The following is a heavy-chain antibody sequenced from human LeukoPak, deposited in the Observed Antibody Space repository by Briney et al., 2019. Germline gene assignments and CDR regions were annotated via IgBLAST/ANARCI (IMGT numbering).Heavy chain of an antibody. Sequence: GGSLRLSCAASGFNFDNAWMYWVRQAPGKGLEWLGRIKSKIDGGAIDYATPVKGSFTMARDDSKKTLYLQMNSLKTEDTARYYCATDTFYMKGLDPWGQGTLVTVSS. D-gene: IGHD2/OR15-2a*01. CDR2: IKSKIDGGAI. CDR1: GFNFDNAW. J-gene: IGHJ5*02. V-gene: IGHV3-15*07. CDR3: ATDTFYMKGLDP.